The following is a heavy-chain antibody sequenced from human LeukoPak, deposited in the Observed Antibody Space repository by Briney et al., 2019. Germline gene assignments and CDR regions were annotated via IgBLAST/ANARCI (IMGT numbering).Heavy chain of an antibody. V-gene: IGHV3-7*01. J-gene: IGHJ4*02. CDR1: GFTFSSYW. CDR2: IKQDGSEK. CDR3: ARYTFGGVIVIDY. Sequence: GGSLRLSCAAPGFTFSSYWMSWVRQAPGKGLEWVANIKQDGSEKYYVDSVKGRFTISRDNAKNSLYLQMNSLRAEDAAVYYCARYTFGGVIVIDYWGQGTLVTVSS. D-gene: IGHD3-16*02.